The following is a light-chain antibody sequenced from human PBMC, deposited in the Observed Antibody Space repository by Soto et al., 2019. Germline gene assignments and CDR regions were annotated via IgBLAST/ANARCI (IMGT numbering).Light chain of an antibody. CDR2: DAS. CDR3: QQRSMRLPWT. V-gene: IGKV3-11*01. Sequence: ETVLTQSPATLSLSPGERATLSCRASESVSSSYIAWYQQKPGQAPRLLIYDASNRAPGIPVRFSGGGSGTDYTLAISSLEPEDFALYYCQQRSMRLPWTFGQGTKV. J-gene: IGKJ1*01. CDR1: ESVSSSY.